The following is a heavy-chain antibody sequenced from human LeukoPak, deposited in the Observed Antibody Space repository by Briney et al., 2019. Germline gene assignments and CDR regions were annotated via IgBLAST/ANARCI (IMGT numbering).Heavy chain of an antibody. CDR2: FYNRGTT. V-gene: IGHV4-59*01. CDR1: GGSISGYY. Sequence: PSETLSLTCTVSGGSISGYYWGWIRQPPGKGLEWMGYFYNRGTTNYNPSLKSRITMSVDTSKNQFSLKLTSVTAADTAVYHCARDFKYYGSSGYYAFDIWGQGTMVTVSS. J-gene: IGHJ3*02. CDR3: ARDFKYYGSSGYYAFDI. D-gene: IGHD3-22*01.